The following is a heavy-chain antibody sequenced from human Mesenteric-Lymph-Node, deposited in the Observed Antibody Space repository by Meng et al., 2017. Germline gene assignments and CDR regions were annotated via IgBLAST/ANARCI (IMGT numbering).Heavy chain of an antibody. CDR3: ARDPVNLWFGELSSFGFDY. D-gene: IGHD3-10*01. J-gene: IGHJ4*02. Sequence: LKISCAASGFTFSSYSMNWVRQAPGKGLEWVSSISSSSSYIYYADSVKGRFTISRDNAKNSLYLQMNSLRAEDTAVYYCARDPVNLWFGELSSFGFDYWGQGTLVTVSS. V-gene: IGHV3-21*01. CDR1: GFTFSSYS. CDR2: ISSSSSYI.